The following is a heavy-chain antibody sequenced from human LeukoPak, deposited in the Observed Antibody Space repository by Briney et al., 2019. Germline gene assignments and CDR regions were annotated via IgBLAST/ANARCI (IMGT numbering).Heavy chain of an antibody. CDR1: GSTLRPNW. Sequence: GGPLRPPWPPPGSTLRPNWMPWARQVPGKGLEWVANINPGGSAKSYVDSVKGRFTISRDDAKTSLYLQMDSLRAEDTAVYSCARWGLSYTIDYWGQGTLVTVSS. D-gene: IGHD2-21*01. CDR3: ARWGLSYTIDY. CDR2: INPGGSAK. J-gene: IGHJ4*02. V-gene: IGHV3-7*01.